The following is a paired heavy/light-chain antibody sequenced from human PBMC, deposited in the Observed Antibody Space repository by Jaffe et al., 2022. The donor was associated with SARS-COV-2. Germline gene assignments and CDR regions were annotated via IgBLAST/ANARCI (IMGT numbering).Heavy chain of an antibody. J-gene: IGHJ4*02. Sequence: EVQLLESGGGLVQPGGSLRLSCAASGLTFRNSAMSWVRQAPGKGLEWVSGIGGSGGSTSYADSVKGRFTISADNSKNTLSLQMNSLRAEDTAVYYCARASYYDFNLDYWGQGTLVTVSS. D-gene: IGHD3-16*01. CDR3: ARASYYDFNLDY. CDR1: GLTFRNSA. V-gene: IGHV3-23*01. CDR2: IGGSGGST.
Light chain of an antibody. CDR2: EGS. V-gene: IGLV2-23*03. J-gene: IGLJ3*02. CDR3: CSYAGSGTFV. Sequence: QSALTQPASVSGSPGQSITISCSGTSSDVGSFNLVSWFQQHPGKAPKLLIYEGSKRPSGVSNRFSGSKSGNTASLTISGVQAEDEADYYCCSYAGSGTFVFGGGTKVTVL. CDR1: SSDVGSFNL.